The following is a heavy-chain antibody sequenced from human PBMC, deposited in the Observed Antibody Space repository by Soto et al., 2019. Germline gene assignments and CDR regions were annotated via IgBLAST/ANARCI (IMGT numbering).Heavy chain of an antibody. Sequence: ASGKGSCKASGYTFTSYPMYWVRQAPGQRLEWMGIISSRNGNTTYAQKLQGRVTMTRDRSSSTVYMEMSSLRSEDKAVYYYAIEHDYYDGSGSDGTTTRFDYWGQGTQVTVSS. CDR1: GYTFTSYP. CDR3: AIEHDYYDGSGSDGTTTRFDY. J-gene: IGHJ4*02. D-gene: IGHD3-22*01. CDR2: ISSRNGNT. V-gene: IGHV1-46*04.